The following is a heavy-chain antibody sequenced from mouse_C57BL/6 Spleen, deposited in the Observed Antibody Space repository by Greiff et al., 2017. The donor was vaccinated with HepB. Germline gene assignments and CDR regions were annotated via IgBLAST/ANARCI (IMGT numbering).Heavy chain of an antibody. Sequence: VQLQQSGAELVKPGASVKISCKASGYAFSSYWMNWVKQRPGKGLEWIGQIYPGSGSTNYNEKFKSKATLTVDTSSSTAYMQLSSLTSEDSAVYYCARGTVVATPYYFDYWGQGTTLTVSS. V-gene: IGHV1-80*01. CDR2: IYPGSGST. J-gene: IGHJ2*01. CDR1: GYAFSSYW. CDR3: ARGTVVATPYYFDY. D-gene: IGHD1-1*01.